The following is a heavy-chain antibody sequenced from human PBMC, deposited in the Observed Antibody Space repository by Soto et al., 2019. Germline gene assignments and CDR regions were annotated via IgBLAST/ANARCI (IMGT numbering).Heavy chain of an antibody. CDR2: ISYDGSNK. V-gene: IGHV3-30*18. D-gene: IGHD3-16*02. J-gene: IGHJ4*02. CDR3: VKGEDNYRYLHDF. CDR1: GFTFSIYG. Sequence: GGSLRLSCAASGFTFSIYGMHWVGQAPGKGLEWVAVISYDGSNKYYADSVKGRFTISRDNSKNTLYLQMTSLRAEDTAVYYCVKGEDNYRYLHDFWGQGTLVTVSS.